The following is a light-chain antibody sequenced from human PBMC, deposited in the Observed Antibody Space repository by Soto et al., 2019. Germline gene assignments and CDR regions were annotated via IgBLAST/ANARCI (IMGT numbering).Light chain of an antibody. CDR3: QQYGKWPGT. CDR2: GAS. V-gene: IGKV3-15*01. CDR1: QSVSSN. Sequence: EIVMTQSPDTLSVSPGERATLSCRASQSVSSNLAWYQQKPGQAPRLLIYGASTRATGFPARFSGSGSGTDFTLTISRLEPEDFAVYYCQQYGKWPGTFGQGTKVDIK. J-gene: IGKJ1*01.